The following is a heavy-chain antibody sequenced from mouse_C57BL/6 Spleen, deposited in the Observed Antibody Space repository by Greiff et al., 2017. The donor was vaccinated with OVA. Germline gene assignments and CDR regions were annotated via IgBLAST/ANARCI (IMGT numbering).Heavy chain of an antibody. CDR1: GYTFTDYY. CDR2: INPNNGGT. Sequence: EVMLQQSGPELVKPGASVKISCKASGYTFTDYYMNWVKQSHGKSLEWIGDINPNNGGTSYNQKFKGKATLTVDKSSSTAYMELRSLTSEDSAVYYCARGDYYGSGYYAMDYWGQGTSVTVSS. CDR3: ARGDYYGSGYYAMDY. D-gene: IGHD1-1*01. J-gene: IGHJ4*01. V-gene: IGHV1-26*01.